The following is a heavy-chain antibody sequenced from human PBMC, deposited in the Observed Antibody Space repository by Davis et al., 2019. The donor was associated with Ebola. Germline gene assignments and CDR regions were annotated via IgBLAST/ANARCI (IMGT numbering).Heavy chain of an antibody. CDR2: ISGSGGST. Sequence: GESLKISCAASGFTFSSYWMSWVRQAPGKGLEWVSAISGSGGSTYYADSVKGRFTISRDNPKNALYLQMNSLRAEDTAIYYCAKSGTAGYGDYGGYYAMDVWGQGTTVTVSS. CDR1: GFTFSSYW. J-gene: IGHJ6*02. D-gene: IGHD4-17*01. CDR3: AKSGTAGYGDYGGYYAMDV. V-gene: IGHV3-23*01.